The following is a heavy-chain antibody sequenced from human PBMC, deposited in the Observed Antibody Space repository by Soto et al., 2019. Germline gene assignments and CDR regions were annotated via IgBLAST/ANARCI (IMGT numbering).Heavy chain of an antibody. CDR3: ARDRGGDFWSGKKGGMDV. CDR2: INPNSGGT. J-gene: IGHJ6*02. D-gene: IGHD3-3*01. CDR1: GYTFTGYY. Sequence: ASVKVSCKASGYTFTGYYMHGVLQSPLRGLEWMGWINPNSGGTNYAQKFQGWVTMTRDTSISTAYMELSRLRSDDTAVYYCARDRGGDFWSGKKGGMDVWGQGTTVTVSS. V-gene: IGHV1-2*04.